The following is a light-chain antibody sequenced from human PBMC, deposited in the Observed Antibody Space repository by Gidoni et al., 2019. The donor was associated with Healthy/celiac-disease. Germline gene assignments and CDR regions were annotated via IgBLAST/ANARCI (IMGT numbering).Light chain of an antibody. CDR1: SSDVGSYNL. Sequence: QSALTQPASVSGSPGQSITISCTGTSSDVGSYNLVSWYQQHPGKAPKLMIYEGSKRPSGFSNRFSGSKSGNTASLTISGLQAEDDAYYYCCSYAGSSTFVFGTGTKVTVL. CDR3: CSYAGSSTFV. V-gene: IGLV2-23*01. CDR2: EGS. J-gene: IGLJ1*01.